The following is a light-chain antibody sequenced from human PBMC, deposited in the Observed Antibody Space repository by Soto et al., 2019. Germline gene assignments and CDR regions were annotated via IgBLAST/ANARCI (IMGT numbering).Light chain of an antibody. Sequence: EIVLTQSPGTLSLSPGERATLSCRASQSVTSSYLAWYQQKPGQAPRLLIYGASSRATGIPDRFSGGGSGTDFTLTISRPAPEDFAVYYCQQYGRSPLTFGGGTKVDIK. V-gene: IGKV3-20*01. J-gene: IGKJ4*01. CDR3: QQYGRSPLT. CDR2: GAS. CDR1: QSVTSSY.